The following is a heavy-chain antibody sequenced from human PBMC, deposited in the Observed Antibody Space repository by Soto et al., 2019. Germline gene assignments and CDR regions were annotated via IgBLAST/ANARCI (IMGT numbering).Heavy chain of an antibody. J-gene: IGHJ4*02. CDR2: IYYSGGT. Sequence: SETLSLTCTVSGGSISSYYWSWIRQPPGKGLEWIGYIYYSGGTNYNPSLKSRVTISVDTSKNQFSLKLSSVTAADTAVYYCAREVGQFDYWGQGTLVTVSS. CDR1: GGSISSYY. CDR3: AREVGQFDY. V-gene: IGHV4-59*01.